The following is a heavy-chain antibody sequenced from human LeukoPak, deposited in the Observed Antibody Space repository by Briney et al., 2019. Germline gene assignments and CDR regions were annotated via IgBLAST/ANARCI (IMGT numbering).Heavy chain of an antibody. D-gene: IGHD2-8*01. CDR1: GYTFTSFD. Sequence: ASMKVSCKASGYTFTSFDINWVRQAPGQGLEWMGWMNPSSGEAGYAQKFQGRVTMTRNTAISTAYLELSSLTSEDTAVYFCTRLYENCWGRGTLVTVSS. V-gene: IGHV1-8*01. CDR2: MNPSSGEA. J-gene: IGHJ4*02. CDR3: TRLYENC.